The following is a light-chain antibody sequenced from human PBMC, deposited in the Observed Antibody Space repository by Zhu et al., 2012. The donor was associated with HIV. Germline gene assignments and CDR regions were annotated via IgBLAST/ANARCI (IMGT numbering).Light chain of an antibody. V-gene: IGKV3-15*01. J-gene: IGKJ1*01. CDR1: QNVSSN. Sequence: EIVMTRSPATLSVSPGERATLSCRASQNVSSNLAWYQQKPGQAPRLLIYGASTRATGTPARFSGSGSGTEFTLTISSMQSADFAVYYCQQSQTFGQGTKVEV. CDR2: GAS. CDR3: QQSQT.